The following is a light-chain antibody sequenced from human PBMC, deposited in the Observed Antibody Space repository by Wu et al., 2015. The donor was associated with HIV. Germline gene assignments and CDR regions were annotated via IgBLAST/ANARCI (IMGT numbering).Light chain of an antibody. V-gene: IGKV3-20*01. Sequence: EIVMTQSPATLSVSPGERATLSCRASQSVSSSYLAWYQQKPGQAPRLLIYGASSRATGIPDRFSGSGSGTDFTLTISRLEPEDFAVYFCQQYRTFGPGTKVDIK. CDR2: GAS. J-gene: IGKJ3*01. CDR1: QSVSSSY. CDR3: QQYRT.